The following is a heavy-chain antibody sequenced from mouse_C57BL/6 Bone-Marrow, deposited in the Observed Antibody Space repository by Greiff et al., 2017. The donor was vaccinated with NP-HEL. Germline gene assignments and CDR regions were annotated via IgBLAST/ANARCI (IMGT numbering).Heavy chain of an antibody. Sequence: VQLQQPGAELVKPGDSVKISCKASGYSFTGYFMNWVMQSHGKSLEWIGRINPYNGDTFYNQKFKGKATLTVDKSSSTAHMELRSLTSEDSAVYYCAREDYDGGNYAMDYWGQGTSVTVSS. CDR3: AREDYDGGNYAMDY. D-gene: IGHD2-4*01. J-gene: IGHJ4*01. CDR2: INPYNGDT. V-gene: IGHV1-20*01. CDR1: GYSFTGYF.